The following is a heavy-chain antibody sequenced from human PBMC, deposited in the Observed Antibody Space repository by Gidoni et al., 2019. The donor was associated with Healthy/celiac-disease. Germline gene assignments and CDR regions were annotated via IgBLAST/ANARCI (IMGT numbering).Heavy chain of an antibody. CDR3: ARGPRYSRSWFDP. D-gene: IGHD1-26*01. CDR1: GGSFSGYY. V-gene: IGHV4-34*01. Sequence: QVQLQQWGAGLLKPSETLSLTCAVDGGSFSGYYWSWIRQPPGKGLEWIGEINHSGSTNYNPSLKSRVTISVDTSKNQFSLKLSSVTAADTAVYYCARGPRYSRSWFDPWGQGTLVTVSS. J-gene: IGHJ5*02. CDR2: INHSGST.